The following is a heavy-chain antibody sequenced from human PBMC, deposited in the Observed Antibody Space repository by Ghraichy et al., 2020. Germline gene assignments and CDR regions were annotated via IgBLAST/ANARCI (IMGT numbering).Heavy chain of an antibody. J-gene: IGHJ6*03. CDR1: GGSISSYY. D-gene: IGHD6-6*01. CDR3: ARSPCIAARYSRCYYYYMDV. V-gene: IGHV4-59*01. CDR2: IYYSGST. Sequence: SETLSLTCTVSGGSISSYYWSWIRQPPGKGLEWIGYIYYSGSTNYNPSLKSRVTISVDTSKNQFSLKLSSVTAADTAVYYCARSPCIAARYSRCYYYYMDVWGKGTTVTVSS.